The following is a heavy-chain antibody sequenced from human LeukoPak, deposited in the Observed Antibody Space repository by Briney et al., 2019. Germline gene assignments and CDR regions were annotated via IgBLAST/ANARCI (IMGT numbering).Heavy chain of an antibody. V-gene: IGHV3-7*01. CDR2: IKQDGSEK. CDR1: GLTFSSYW. Sequence: PGGSLRLSCATSGLTFSSYWMSWVRQAPGKGLEWVADIKQDGSEKYYVDSVKGRFTISRDNAKNSLYLQMNSLRAEDTAVYYCARDSVVGGSKREYYFDYWGQGTLVTVSS. D-gene: IGHD1-26*01. CDR3: ARDSVVGGSKREYYFDY. J-gene: IGHJ4*02.